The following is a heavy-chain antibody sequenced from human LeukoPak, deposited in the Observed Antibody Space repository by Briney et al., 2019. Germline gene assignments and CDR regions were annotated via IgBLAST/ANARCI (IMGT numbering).Heavy chain of an antibody. CDR2: ISSSSSYI. J-gene: IGHJ4*02. Sequence: PGGSLRLSCAASGFTFSSYSMNWVRQAPGKGLEWVSSISSSSSYIYYADSVKGRFTISRDNAKNSLYLQMNSLRAEDTAVNYCARDGDILTGYYVGMEFDYWGQGTLVAVSS. CDR1: GFTFSSYS. CDR3: ARDGDILTGYYVGMEFDY. V-gene: IGHV3-21*01. D-gene: IGHD3-9*01.